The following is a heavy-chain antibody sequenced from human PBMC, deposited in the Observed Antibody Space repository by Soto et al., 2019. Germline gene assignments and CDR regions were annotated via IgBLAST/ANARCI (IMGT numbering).Heavy chain of an antibody. D-gene: IGHD4-4*01. CDR1: GDSVSSNSAA. J-gene: IGHJ6*02. V-gene: IGHV6-1*01. CDR3: ARGIDYKDYYYFYGMDV. Sequence: PSQTLSLTCAISGDSVSSNSAAWNWIRHSPSRGLEWLGRTYYRSKWYNDYAVSMRSRITINPDTSKNQFSLQLNSVTLEDTAVYYCARGIDYKDYYYFYGMDVWGQGTTVTVSS. CDR2: TYYRSKWYN.